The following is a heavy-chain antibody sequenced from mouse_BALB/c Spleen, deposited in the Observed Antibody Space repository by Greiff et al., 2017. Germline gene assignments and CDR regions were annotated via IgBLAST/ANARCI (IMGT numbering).Heavy chain of an antibody. CDR3: ARNRGGYYGSFAY. Sequence: EVKLVESGGGLVQPGGSRKLSCAASGFTFSSFGMHWVRQAPEKGLEWVAYISSGSSTIYYADTVKGRFTISRDNPKNTLFLQMTSLRSEDTAMYYCARNRGGYYGSFAYWGQGTLVTVSA. CDR1: GFTFSSFG. CDR2: ISSGSSTI. D-gene: IGHD1-1*01. V-gene: IGHV5-17*02. J-gene: IGHJ3*01.